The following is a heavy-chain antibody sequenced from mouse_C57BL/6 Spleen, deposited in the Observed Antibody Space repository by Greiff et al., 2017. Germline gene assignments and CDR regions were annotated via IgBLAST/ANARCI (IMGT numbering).Heavy chain of an antibody. Sequence: QVQLQQPGTELVKPGASVKLSCKASGYTFTSYWMHWVKQRPGQGLEWIGNINPSNGGTNYNEKFKSKATLTVDKSSSTAYMQLSSLTSEDSAVYYWARSRGIYYDYDFFAYWGQGTLVTVSA. V-gene: IGHV1-53*01. J-gene: IGHJ3*01. CDR3: ARSRGIYYDYDFFAY. CDR1: GYTFTSYW. D-gene: IGHD2-4*01. CDR2: INPSNGGT.